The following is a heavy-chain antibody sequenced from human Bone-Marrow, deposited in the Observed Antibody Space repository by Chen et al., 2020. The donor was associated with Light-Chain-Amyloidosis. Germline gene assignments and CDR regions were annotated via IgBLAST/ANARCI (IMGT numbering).Heavy chain of an antibody. CDR1: GGSFSAYY. V-gene: IGHV4-34*01. CDR2: VTHTGST. Sequence: QVQLQQWGAGLLKPSETLSLTCAVYGGSFSAYYWSWVRQPPGKGLEWIGEVTHTGSTSYNPSVESRVTMSLDISKNQFSLKLTSVTAADTAVYYCARNRHYSIDSWGQGTLVTVSS. J-gene: IGHJ4*02. D-gene: IGHD2-15*01. CDR3: ARNRHYSIDS.